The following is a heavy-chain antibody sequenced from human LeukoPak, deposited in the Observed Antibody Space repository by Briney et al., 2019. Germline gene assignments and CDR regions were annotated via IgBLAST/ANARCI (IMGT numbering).Heavy chain of an antibody. CDR1: GGSLSSDGYY. J-gene: IGHJ5*02. CDR2: IYHSGST. CDR3: ARPIQPYYDFWSGRGAHDWFDP. D-gene: IGHD3-3*01. V-gene: IGHV4-39*02. Sequence: SETLSLTCTVSGGSLSSDGYYWGWLRQPPGKGLVWIGSIYHSGSTYYNPSLESRVPISVKPSKKHFSLQLSSLTAAATAVYYRARPIQPYYDFWSGRGAHDWFDPWGQGTLVTVSS.